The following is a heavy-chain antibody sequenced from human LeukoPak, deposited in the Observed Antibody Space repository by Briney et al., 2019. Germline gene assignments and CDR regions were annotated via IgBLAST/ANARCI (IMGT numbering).Heavy chain of an antibody. CDR3: VRGPWDDYDSSNYRTFDS. CDR2: ISSTGGYI. Sequence: GGSLRVSCAASGFIFRDYSMNWVRQAPGKRLEWVSSISSTGGYIYYADSLQGRFTISRDNAKNSLYLRMNNLRAEDTAVYYCVRGPWDDYDSSNYRTFDSWGQGTVVTVSS. V-gene: IGHV3-21*01. J-gene: IGHJ4*02. D-gene: IGHD3-22*01. CDR1: GFIFRDYS.